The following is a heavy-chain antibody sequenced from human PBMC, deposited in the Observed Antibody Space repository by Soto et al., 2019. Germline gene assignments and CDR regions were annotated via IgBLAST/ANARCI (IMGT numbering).Heavy chain of an antibody. Sequence: ASVKVSCKASGYTFTSYGISWVRQAPGQWLEWMGWISAYNGNTNYAQKLQGRVTMTTDTSTSTAYMELRSLRSDDTAVYYCARDLRMYCGGDCSFDYWGQGTLVTVSS. J-gene: IGHJ4*02. CDR1: GYTFTSYG. D-gene: IGHD2-21*02. CDR3: ARDLRMYCGGDCSFDY. V-gene: IGHV1-18*01. CDR2: ISAYNGNT.